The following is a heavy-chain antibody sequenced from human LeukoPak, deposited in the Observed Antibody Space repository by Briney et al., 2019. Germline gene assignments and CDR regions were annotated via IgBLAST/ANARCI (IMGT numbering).Heavy chain of an antibody. CDR2: IYYSGST. Sequence: KPSGTLSLTCTVSGGSISSSSYYWGWIRQPPGKGLEWIGSIYYSGSTYYNPSLKSRVTISVDTSKNQFSLKLSSVTAADTAVYYCARLVVNNWFDPWGQGTLVTVSS. D-gene: IGHD2-15*01. CDR3: ARLVVNNWFDP. J-gene: IGHJ5*02. V-gene: IGHV4-39*01. CDR1: GGSISSSSYY.